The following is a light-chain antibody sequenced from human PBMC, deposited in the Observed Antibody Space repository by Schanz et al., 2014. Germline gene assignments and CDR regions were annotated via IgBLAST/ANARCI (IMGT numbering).Light chain of an antibody. V-gene: IGKV1-5*01. CDR2: NAS. CDR3: QQYNSYSQLT. CDR1: FDISPW. J-gene: IGKJ4*01. Sequence: DILLTQSPSTLSASVGDRVTITCRAPFDISPWLAWYQQKPGKAPKLLLYNASSLESGVPSRFSGSESGTEFTLTISSLQPDDFATYYCQQYNSYSQLTFGGGTKVEL.